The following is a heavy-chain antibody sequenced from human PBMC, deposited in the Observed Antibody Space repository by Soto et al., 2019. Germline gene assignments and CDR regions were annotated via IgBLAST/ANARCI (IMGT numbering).Heavy chain of an antibody. J-gene: IGHJ4*02. V-gene: IGHV3-48*01. CDR1: GFTFSTYS. CDR3: ASGPTCTNGVCSDY. CDR2: ISRSISTT. Sequence: GGSLRLSCAASGFTFSTYSMNWVRQAPGKGLEWVSYISRSISTTYYADSVKGRFTISRDNAKNSLYLQMNSLRAEDTAVYYCASGPTCTNGVCSDYWGQGPLVTVHS. D-gene: IGHD2-8*01.